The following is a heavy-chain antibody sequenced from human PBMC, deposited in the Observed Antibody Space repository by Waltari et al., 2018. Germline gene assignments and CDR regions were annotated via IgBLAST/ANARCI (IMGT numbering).Heavy chain of an antibody. CDR2: INPEGGST. J-gene: IGHJ4*02. CDR3: ASQRAGSGWLSIDY. Sequence: QVQLVQSGAEVKKPGASVKVSCKASGYPFTTYYMHWVRQAPGQGLEWVGTINPEGGSTSYAQKFQDRLTMTRDTSTSTFYMQLTSLTSEDTAVYYCASQRAGSGWLSIDYWGQGTLVTVSS. CDR1: GYPFTTYY. D-gene: IGHD6-19*01. V-gene: IGHV1-46*03.